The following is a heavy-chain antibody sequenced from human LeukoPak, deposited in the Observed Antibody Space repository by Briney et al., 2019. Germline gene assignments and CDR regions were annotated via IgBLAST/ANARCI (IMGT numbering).Heavy chain of an antibody. Sequence: GASVKVSCKASGGTFSSYAISWVRQAPGQGLEWMGGIIPIFGTANYAQKFQGRVTITADESTSTAYMELSGLRSEDTAVYYCARDKYYGSGSYRYYYGMDVWGQGTTVTVSS. CDR3: ARDKYYGSGSYRYYYGMDV. CDR2: IIPIFGTA. CDR1: GGTFSSYA. V-gene: IGHV1-69*01. J-gene: IGHJ6*02. D-gene: IGHD3-10*01.